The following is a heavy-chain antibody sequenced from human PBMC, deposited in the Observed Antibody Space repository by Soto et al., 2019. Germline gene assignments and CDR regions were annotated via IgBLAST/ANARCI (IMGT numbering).Heavy chain of an antibody. CDR3: GKVSTYYYDSTFDY. D-gene: IGHD3-22*01. J-gene: IGHJ4*02. Sequence: GGSLRLSCAASGFTFSSYGMHWVRQAPGKGLEWVAIISYDGNYKHHADSVKGRFTISRDNSKNTLYLQMNSLRAEDTAVYYCGKVSTYYYDSTFDYWGQGTLVTGSS. V-gene: IGHV3-30*18. CDR2: ISYDGNYK. CDR1: GFTFSSYG.